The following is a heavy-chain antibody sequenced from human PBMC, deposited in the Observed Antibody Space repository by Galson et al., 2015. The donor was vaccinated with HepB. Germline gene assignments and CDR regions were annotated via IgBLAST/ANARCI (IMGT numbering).Heavy chain of an antibody. CDR2: IWYDGGNK. Sequence: SLRLSCAASGFTFSSYGMHWVRQAPGKGLEWVAVIWYDGGNKYYADSVKGRFTISRDNSKNTLYLQMNSLRAEDTAVYYCARGGYSGYDSGFDYWGQGTLVTVSS. J-gene: IGHJ4*02. CDR1: GFTFSSYG. CDR3: ARGGYSGYDSGFDY. D-gene: IGHD5-12*01. V-gene: IGHV3-33*01.